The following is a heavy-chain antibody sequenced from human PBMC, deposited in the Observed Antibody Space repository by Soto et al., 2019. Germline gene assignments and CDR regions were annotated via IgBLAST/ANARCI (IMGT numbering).Heavy chain of an antibody. CDR3: ARDLLSQKPIGRGYIYVGKGWFDP. CDR1: CGSLSSVNHF. V-gene: IGHV4-61*01. Sequence: PSEPLSLSGTVSCGSLSSVNHFCNWILQPPWNGLYLIGCIYYSGSTNYNPSLKSRVTISVDTSKNQFCLKLSSVTAADTAVYYCARDLLSQKPIGRGYIYVGKGWFDPWGKGTLVTVSS. J-gene: IGHJ5*02. CDR2: IYYSGST. D-gene: IGHD5-18*01.